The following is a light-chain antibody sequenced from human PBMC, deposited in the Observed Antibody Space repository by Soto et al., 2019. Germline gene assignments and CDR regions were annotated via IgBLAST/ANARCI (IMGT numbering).Light chain of an antibody. J-gene: IGLJ1*01. V-gene: IGLV1-40*01. Sequence: QAVVTQPPSVSGAPGQRVTISCTGSRSNIGAGYEVHWYQQLPGTAPKLLIYGNNNRPSGVPDRFSGSKSGTSASLAITGLQAEDEADYYCQSYDSSLSALYVFGTGTKVTVL. CDR1: RSNIGAGYE. CDR2: GNN. CDR3: QSYDSSLSALYV.